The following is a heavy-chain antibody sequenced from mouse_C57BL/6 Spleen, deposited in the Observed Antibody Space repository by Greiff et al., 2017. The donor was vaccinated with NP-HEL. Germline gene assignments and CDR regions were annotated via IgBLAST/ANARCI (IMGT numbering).Heavy chain of an antibody. J-gene: IGHJ1*03. Sequence: EVKLLESGPGMVKPSQSLSLTCTVTGYSITSGYDWHWIRHFPGNKLEWMGYISYSGSTNYNPSLKSRISITHDTSKNHFFLKLNSVTTEDTATYYCASGNYFYWYFDVWGTGTTVTVSS. V-gene: IGHV3-1*01. CDR1: GYSITSGYD. CDR3: ASGNYFYWYFDV. CDR2: ISYSGST. D-gene: IGHD2-1*01.